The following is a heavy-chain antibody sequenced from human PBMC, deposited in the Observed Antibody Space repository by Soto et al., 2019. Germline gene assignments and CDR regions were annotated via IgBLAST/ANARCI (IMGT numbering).Heavy chain of an antibody. CDR2: IIPIFGTP. Sequence: SVKVSCKASGGSFSTYAISWVRQAPGQGLEWMGGIIPIFGTPNYAQKFQGRVTITADRSTSTAYLELNSLRSEDTAVYYCAAPRTDGYKVPDPSTYYYYGLDVWGQGTTVTV. CDR3: AAPRTDGYKVPDPSTYYYYGLDV. J-gene: IGHJ6*02. D-gene: IGHD5-12*01. CDR1: GGSFSTYA. V-gene: IGHV1-69*06.